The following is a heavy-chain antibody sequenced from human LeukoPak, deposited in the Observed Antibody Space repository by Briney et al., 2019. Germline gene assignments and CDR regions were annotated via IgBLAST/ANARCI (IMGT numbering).Heavy chain of an antibody. CDR3: ASGPTAAWYYYYGMDV. CDR2: IYSGGST. J-gene: IGHJ6*02. D-gene: IGHD2-2*01. Sequence: GGSLRLSCAASGFTFSSYSMNWVRQAPGKGLEWVSVIYSGGSTYYADSVKGRFTISRHNSKNTLYLQMNSLRAEDTAVYYCASGPTAAWYYYYGMDVWGQGTTVTVSS. CDR1: GFTFSSYS. V-gene: IGHV3-53*04.